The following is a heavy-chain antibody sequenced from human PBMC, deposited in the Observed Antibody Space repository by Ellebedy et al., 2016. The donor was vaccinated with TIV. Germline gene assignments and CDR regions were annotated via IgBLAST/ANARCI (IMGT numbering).Heavy chain of an antibody. D-gene: IGHD1-7*01. V-gene: IGHV3-7*01. CDR1: GFTFGDYA. CDR2: IKQDGSEK. Sequence: GGSLRLXXTASGFTFGDYAMSWFRQAPGKGLEWVANIKQDGSEKYYVDSVKGRFTISRDNAKNSLYLQMNSLRAEDTAVYYCARCTGAYNWNYAGYYYYYYMDVWGKGTTVTVSS. J-gene: IGHJ6*03. CDR3: ARCTGAYNWNYAGYYYYYYMDV.